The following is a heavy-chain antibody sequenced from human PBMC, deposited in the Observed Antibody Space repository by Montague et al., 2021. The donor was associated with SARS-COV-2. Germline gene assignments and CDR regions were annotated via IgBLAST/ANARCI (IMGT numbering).Heavy chain of an antibody. CDR2: IYNGGST. CDR3: ATRTRYPQNDFGF. J-gene: IGHJ4*02. D-gene: IGHD1-14*01. CDR1: GDSIRNSDYS. V-gene: IGHV4-39*01. Sequence: SETLSLTCTVSGDSIRNSDYSWGRVRQPPGNGLEWIGNIYNGGSTFYNPSLKSRVTIFVDTSKNQFSLKLSSVTAADTAVYYCATRTRYPQNDFGFWGQGTLVTVSS.